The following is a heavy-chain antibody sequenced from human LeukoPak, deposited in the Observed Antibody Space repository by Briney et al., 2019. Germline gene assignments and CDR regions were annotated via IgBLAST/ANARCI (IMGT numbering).Heavy chain of an antibody. CDR1: GFTFDDYT. J-gene: IGHJ4*02. CDR2: ISWDGGST. Sequence: GGSLRLSCAASGFTFDDYTMHWVRQAPGKGLEWVSLISWDGGSTYYADSVKGRFTISRDNSKNSLYLQMNSLRTEDTALYYCAKGWYYYDSSGYYYGPLDYWGQGTLVTVSS. CDR3: AKGWYYYDSSGYYYGPLDY. V-gene: IGHV3-43*01. D-gene: IGHD3-22*01.